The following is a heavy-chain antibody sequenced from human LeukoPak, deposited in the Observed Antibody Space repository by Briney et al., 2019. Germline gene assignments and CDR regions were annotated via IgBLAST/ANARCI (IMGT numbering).Heavy chain of an antibody. CDR1: GFTFSSYE. J-gene: IGHJ4*02. Sequence: PGGSLRLSCAASGFTFSSYEMNWVRQAPGKGLEWVSYISSSGSTIYYADSVEGRFTISRDNAKNSLYLQMNSLRAEDTAVYYCARDLREYSSGWYEYYFDYWGQGTLVTVSS. D-gene: IGHD6-19*01. V-gene: IGHV3-48*03. CDR3: ARDLREYSSGWYEYYFDY. CDR2: ISSSGSTI.